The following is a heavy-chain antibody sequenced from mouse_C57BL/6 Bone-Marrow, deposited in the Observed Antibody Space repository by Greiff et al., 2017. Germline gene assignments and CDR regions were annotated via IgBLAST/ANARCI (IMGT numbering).Heavy chain of an antibody. V-gene: IGHV1-52*01. J-gene: IGHJ3*01. D-gene: IGHD3-2*02. CDR3: ARKGTQATGFAY. CDR2: IDPSDSET. CDR1: GYTFTSYW. Sequence: QVQLQQPGAELVRPGSSVKLSCKASGYTFTSYWMHWVKQRPIQGLEWIGNIDPSDSETHYNQKFKDKATLTVDKSSSTAYMQLSSLTSEDSAVYYCARKGTQATGFAYWGQVTLVTVSA.